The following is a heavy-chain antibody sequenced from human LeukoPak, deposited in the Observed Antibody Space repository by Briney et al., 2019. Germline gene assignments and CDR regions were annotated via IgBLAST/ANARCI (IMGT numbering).Heavy chain of an antibody. CDR3: ASLRERSYYARGFDY. CDR1: GGSIGSSSYY. V-gene: IGHV4-39*01. J-gene: IGHJ4*02. D-gene: IGHD1-26*01. CDR2: IYYSGST. Sequence: SETLSLTCTVSGGSIGSSSYYWGWIRQPPGKGMAWIGSIYYSGSTYYNPSLKSRVTISVDTSKNQFSLKLSSVTAADTAVYYCASLRERSYYARGFDYWGQGTLVTVSS.